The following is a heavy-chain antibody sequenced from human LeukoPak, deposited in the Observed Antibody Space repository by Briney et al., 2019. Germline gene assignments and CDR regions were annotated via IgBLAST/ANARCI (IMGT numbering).Heavy chain of an antibody. CDR2: TSSSGGNT. J-gene: IGHJ4*02. Sequence: PGGSLRLSCAASGFTFSRSDMSWIRQTPGKGLEWVSATSSSGGNTFTADSVKGRFTISRDNSKNTVFLQMNSLRVEDTAVYYCARGYTAMVTRLDYWGQGTLVTVSS. CDR1: GFTFSRSD. D-gene: IGHD5-18*01. CDR3: ARGYTAMVTRLDY. V-gene: IGHV3-23*01.